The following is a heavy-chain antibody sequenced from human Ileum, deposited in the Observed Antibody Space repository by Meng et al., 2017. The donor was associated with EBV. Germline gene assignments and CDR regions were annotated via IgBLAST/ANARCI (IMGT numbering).Heavy chain of an antibody. D-gene: IGHD6-19*01. J-gene: IGHJ4*02. CDR1: GGSVSSGGNY. CDR3: ARDGYSSGSD. CDR2: IYNSGST. V-gene: IGHV4-61*08. Sequence: VRRQESGPGLVPPSGTLSLLCSVSGGSVSSGGNYWSWIRQPPGKGLEWIGYIYNSGSTNYNPSLKSRVTISVDTSKNQFSLKLSSVTAADTAVYYCARDGYSSGSDWGQGTLVTVSS.